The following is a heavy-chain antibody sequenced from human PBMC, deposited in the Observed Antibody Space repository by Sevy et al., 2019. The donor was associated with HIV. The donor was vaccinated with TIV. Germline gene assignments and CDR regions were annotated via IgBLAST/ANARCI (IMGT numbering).Heavy chain of an antibody. D-gene: IGHD6-13*01. CDR3: VGAIAAAGSF. CDR2: INQDGSVK. CDR1: GFTLNSYW. Sequence: GGSLRLSCAASGFTLNSYWMSWVHQAPGKGLEWVANINQDGSVKYYVDSVKGRFTISRDNARNSLYLRMNSLRAEDTALYYCVGAIAAAGSFWGQGTLVTVSS. V-gene: IGHV3-7*01. J-gene: IGHJ4*02.